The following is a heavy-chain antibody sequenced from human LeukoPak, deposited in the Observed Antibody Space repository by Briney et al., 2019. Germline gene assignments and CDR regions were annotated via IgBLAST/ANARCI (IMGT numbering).Heavy chain of an antibody. CDR2: ISYDGSSK. CDR1: GFTFSSYA. D-gene: IGHD1-26*01. V-gene: IGHV3-30-3*01. Sequence: GGSLRLSCAASGFTFSSYAVHWVRQAPGKWLEWVAVISYDGSSKYYADSVKGRFTISRDNSKNTLYLQMNSLRAEDTAVYYCARDLAWDLDYWGQGTLVTVSS. CDR3: ARDLAWDLDY. J-gene: IGHJ4*02.